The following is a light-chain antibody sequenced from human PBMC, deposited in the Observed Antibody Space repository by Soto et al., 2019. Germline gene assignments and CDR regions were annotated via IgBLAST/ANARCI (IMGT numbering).Light chain of an antibody. Sequence: EIVLTQSPATLSLSPGERATLSCRASQSVSSYLAWYQQKPGQAPRLLIYDASSRATGIPARLSGSGSGTDFTLTISSLEPEDFAVYYCQLRSNWPPTWTFGQGTKVEIK. CDR2: DAS. CDR1: QSVSSY. CDR3: QLRSNWPPTWT. V-gene: IGKV3-11*01. J-gene: IGKJ1*01.